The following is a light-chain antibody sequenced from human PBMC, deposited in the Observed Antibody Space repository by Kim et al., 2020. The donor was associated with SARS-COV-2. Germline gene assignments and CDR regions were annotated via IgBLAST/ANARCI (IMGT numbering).Light chain of an antibody. CDR2: EVN. CDR3: TSYAGSNNLDV. J-gene: IGLJ1*01. Sequence: QSALTQPPSASGSPGQSVTISCTGTSSDIGAYKYVSWYQQHPGKAPKLMIYEVNRRPSGVPDRFSGSKPGNTASLTVSGLQAEDEADYYCTSYAGSNNLDVFGTGTKVTVL. CDR1: SSDIGAYKY. V-gene: IGLV2-8*01.